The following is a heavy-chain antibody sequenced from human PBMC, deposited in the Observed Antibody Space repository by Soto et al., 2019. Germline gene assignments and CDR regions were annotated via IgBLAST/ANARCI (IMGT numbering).Heavy chain of an antibody. D-gene: IGHD3-3*01. CDR3: ARQGSAITIFGVDIRGYDAFDI. CDR2: IDPSDSYT. V-gene: IGHV5-10-1*03. CDR1: GYSFTSYW. J-gene: IGHJ3*02. Sequence: EVQLVQSGAEVKKPGESLRISCKGSGYSFTSYWISWVRQMPGKGLEWMGRIDPSDSYTNYSPSFQGHVTISADKSISTAYLQWSSLKASDTAMYYCARQGSAITIFGVDIRGYDAFDIWGQGTMVTVSS.